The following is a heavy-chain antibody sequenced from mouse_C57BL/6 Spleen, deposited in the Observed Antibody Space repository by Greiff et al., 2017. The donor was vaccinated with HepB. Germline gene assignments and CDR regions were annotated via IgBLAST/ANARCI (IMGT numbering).Heavy chain of an antibody. J-gene: IGHJ1*03. CDR1: GYTFTDYN. CDR2: INPNNGGT. V-gene: IGHV1-18*01. Sequence: VQLQQSGPELVKPGASVKIPCKASGYTFTDYNMDWVKQSHGKSLEWIGDINPNNGGTIYNQKFKGKATLTVDKSSSTAYMELRSLTSEDTAVYYCARKAYYYGSSYSYWYFDVWGTGTTVTVSS. CDR3: ARKAYYYGSSYSYWYFDV. D-gene: IGHD1-1*01.